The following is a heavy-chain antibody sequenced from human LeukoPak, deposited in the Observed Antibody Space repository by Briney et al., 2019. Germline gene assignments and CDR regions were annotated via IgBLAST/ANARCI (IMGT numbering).Heavy chain of an antibody. J-gene: IGHJ4*02. D-gene: IGHD1-1*01. V-gene: IGHV3-23*01. CDR3: ARRFSPAASTGSFDY. CDR1: GFTFSSYA. Sequence: GGSLRLSCGASGFTFSSYAMSWVRQAPGKGLEWVSAIRNSGDSTYYADSVKGRITISRDNSKNTLYLQMNRLRAEDTAVYYCARRFSPAASTGSFDYWGQGTLVTVSS. CDR2: IRNSGDST.